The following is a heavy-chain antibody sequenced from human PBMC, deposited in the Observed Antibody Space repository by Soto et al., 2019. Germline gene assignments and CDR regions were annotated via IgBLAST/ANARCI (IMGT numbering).Heavy chain of an antibody. J-gene: IGHJ5*02. CDR3: ARGVVYSSTSFNPGDWFDP. Sequence: QVQLVQSGAEVKKPGASVKVSCKASGYTFTGYYMHWVRQAPGQGLEWMGWINPNSGGTNYAQKFQGWVTMTRETSISTAYVELSRLRSDDTAVYYCARGVVYSSTSFNPGDWFDPWGQGTLVTVSS. D-gene: IGHD2-2*01. CDR1: GYTFTGYY. CDR2: INPNSGGT. V-gene: IGHV1-2*04.